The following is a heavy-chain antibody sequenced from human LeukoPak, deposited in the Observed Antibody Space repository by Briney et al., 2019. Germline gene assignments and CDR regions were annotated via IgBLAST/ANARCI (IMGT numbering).Heavy chain of an antibody. D-gene: IGHD2-2*01. V-gene: IGHV3-23*01. CDR3: ATSLNCSSTSCSPGY. CDR2: ISGSGGST. CDR1: GFTFSNYA. Sequence: GGSLRLSCAASGFTFSNYAMNWVRQAPGKGLEWVSAISGSGGSTYYADSVKGRITISRDNSKNTLYLQMNSLRAEDTAVYYCATSLNCSSTSCSPGYWGQGTLVTVSS. J-gene: IGHJ4*02.